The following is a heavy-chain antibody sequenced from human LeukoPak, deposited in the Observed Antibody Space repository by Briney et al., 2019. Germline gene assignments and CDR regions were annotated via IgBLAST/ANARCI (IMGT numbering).Heavy chain of an antibody. CDR1: GGSISSGGFY. J-gene: IGHJ6*03. D-gene: IGHD6-6*01. CDR3: ARTLTDGGSSSGYYYYYMDV. V-gene: IGHV4-30-2*01. Sequence: SETLSLTCTVSGGSISSGGFYWSWIRQPPGKGLEWIGYIYHSGSTYYNPSLKSRVTISVDRSKSQFSLKLSSVTVADTAVYYCARTLTDGGSSSGYYYYYMDVWGKGTTVTVSS. CDR2: IYHSGST.